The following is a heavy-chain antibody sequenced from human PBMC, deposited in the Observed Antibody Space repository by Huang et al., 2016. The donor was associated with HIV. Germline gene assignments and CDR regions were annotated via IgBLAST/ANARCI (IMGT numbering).Heavy chain of an antibody. CDR1: GFSFTSYW. D-gene: IGHD5-18*01. CDR3: AIHDSNDFTFDD. J-gene: IGHJ4*02. CDR2: SFPVNSNT. V-gene: IGHV5-51*03. Sequence: EVQLVQSGVEVKKPGESLKISCKGSGFSFTSYWIGWGRQMPWKGLEWMGISFPVNSNTFYSPAFQGQVTISADKYTRTAYLQWSSLKASDSAMYYCAIHDSNDFTFDDWGQGTLVAVSS.